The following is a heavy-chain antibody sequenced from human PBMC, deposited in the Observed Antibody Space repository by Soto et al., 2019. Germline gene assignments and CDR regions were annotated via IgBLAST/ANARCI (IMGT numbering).Heavy chain of an antibody. CDR2: ISSSSSHK. D-gene: IGHD4-17*01. J-gene: IGHJ3*02. CDR1: GFTFNYFT. Sequence: EVQLVESGGGLVKPGESLRLSCAASGFTFNYFTMNWVRQAPGKGLEWVASISSSSSHKYSADSVRGRFTFSRDNANNSLYLQMTSQRVEDTAVYYCARLRSDAFDIWGQGTLVTVSS. CDR3: ARLRSDAFDI. V-gene: IGHV3-21*04.